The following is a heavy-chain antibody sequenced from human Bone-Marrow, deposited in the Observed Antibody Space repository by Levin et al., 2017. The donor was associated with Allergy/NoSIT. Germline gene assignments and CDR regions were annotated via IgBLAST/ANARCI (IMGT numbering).Heavy chain of an antibody. CDR2: MNPNSGNT. D-gene: IGHD2-2*01. V-gene: IGHV1-8*01. Sequence: ASVKVSCKASGYTFSTYDITWVRQATGQGLEWVGWMNPNSGNTGYAQRFQGRVTMTRDTSISTAYMELSSLTSEDTAVYYCARAVRNQLVSDVWGQGTTVYVSS. CDR1: GYTFSTYD. CDR3: ARAVRNQLVSDV. J-gene: IGHJ6*02.